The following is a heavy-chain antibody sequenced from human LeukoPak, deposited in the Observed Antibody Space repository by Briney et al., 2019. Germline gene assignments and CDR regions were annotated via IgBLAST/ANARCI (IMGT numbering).Heavy chain of an antibody. D-gene: IGHD6-19*01. V-gene: IGHV1-8*01. Sequence: ASVKVSCKASGYTFTSYDINWVRQATGQGLEWMGWMNPNSGNTGYAQKFQGRVTMTRNTSISTAYMELSSLRSEDTAVYYCERAVLPEQWLAECWFDPWGQGTLVNVSS. CDR2: MNPNSGNT. J-gene: IGHJ5*02. CDR1: GYTFTSYD. CDR3: ERAVLPEQWLAECWFDP.